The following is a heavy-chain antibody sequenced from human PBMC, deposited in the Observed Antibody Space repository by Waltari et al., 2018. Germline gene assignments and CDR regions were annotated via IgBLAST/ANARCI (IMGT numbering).Heavy chain of an antibody. CDR2: ISAGGGTI. J-gene: IGHJ4*02. Sequence: EVQLLESGGGLVQPGGSLRLSCAASGFTFSSYGLSWVRHYPGTVLDWVSSISAGGGTIYYSDSVKGRFTISRDNSKNTLDLQMHSLRAEDTAVYYCAKDREIGLVVVKPCFDHWGQGTLVTVSS. V-gene: IGHV3-23*01. CDR3: AKDREIGLVVVKPCFDH. D-gene: IGHD2-8*02. CDR1: GFTFSSYG.